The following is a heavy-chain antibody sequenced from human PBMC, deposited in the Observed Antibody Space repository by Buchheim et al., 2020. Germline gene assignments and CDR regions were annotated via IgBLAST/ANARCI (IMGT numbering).Heavy chain of an antibody. D-gene: IGHD1-14*01. CDR2: IKSDGSDT. CDR1: GFTFITSW. Sequence: EVQLVESGGDLVQPGGSLRLSCAASGFTFITSWMQWVRQAPGKGLVWFSRIKSDGSDTTYADSVKGRFTISRDTAKNTLNLQMNSLRAEDTAVYYCTTGALAESWGQGTL. V-gene: IGHV3-74*01. CDR3: TTGALAES. J-gene: IGHJ4*02.